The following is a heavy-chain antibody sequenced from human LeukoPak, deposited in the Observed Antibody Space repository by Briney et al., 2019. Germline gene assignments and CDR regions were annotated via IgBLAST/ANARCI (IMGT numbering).Heavy chain of an antibody. CDR2: IIPIFGTA. D-gene: IGHD5-24*01. CDR3: ARIRKATIDYYFDY. CDR1: GGTFSSYA. J-gene: IGHJ4*02. Sequence: SVKVSCKASGGTFSSYAISWVRQAPGQGREWMGGIIPIFGTANYAQKFQGRVTITADESTSTAYMELSSLRSEDTAVYYCARIRKATIDYYFDYWGQGTLVTVSS. V-gene: IGHV1-69*13.